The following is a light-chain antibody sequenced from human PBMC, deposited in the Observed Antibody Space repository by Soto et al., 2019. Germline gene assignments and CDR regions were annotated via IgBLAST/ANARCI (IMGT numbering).Light chain of an antibody. V-gene: IGKV3-20*01. CDR3: QQYGSSPPIT. CDR2: GAS. CDR1: QSVSSSY. Sequence: EIVLTQSPGTLSLSPGERATLSCRASQSVSSSYLAWYQQKPGQAPRLLIYGASSRATGIPDRFSGSGSGTAFSLTISRLEPADYSVYYCQQYGSSPPITFGQGTRLVIK. J-gene: IGKJ5*01.